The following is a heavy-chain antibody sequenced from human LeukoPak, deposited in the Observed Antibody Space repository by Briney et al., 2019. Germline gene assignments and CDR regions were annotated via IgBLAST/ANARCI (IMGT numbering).Heavy chain of an antibody. D-gene: IGHD3-22*01. J-gene: IGHJ2*01. CDR1: GFTFSSYA. CDR3: AKDRYYDSSGYSTGWYFDL. Sequence: PGGSLRLPCAASGFTFSSYAMSWVRQAPGKGLEWVSAISGSGGSTYYADSVKGRFTMSRDNSKSTLYLKMNSLRAEDTAVYYCAKDRYYDSSGYSTGWYFDLWGRGTLVTVSS. V-gene: IGHV3-23*01. CDR2: ISGSGGST.